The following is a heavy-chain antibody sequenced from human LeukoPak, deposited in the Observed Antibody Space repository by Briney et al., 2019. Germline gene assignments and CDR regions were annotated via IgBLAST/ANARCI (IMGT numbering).Heavy chain of an antibody. V-gene: IGHV3-49*03. CDR3: TRGGSSWTYAFDY. CDR2: IRSKAYGGTT. CDR1: GFTFGDYA. J-gene: IGHJ4*02. Sequence: GGSLRLSCTASGFTFGDYAMSWFRQAPGKGLEWVGFIRSKAYGGTTEYAASVKGRFTISRDDSKSIAYPQMNSLKTEDTAVYYCTRGGSSWTYAFDYWGQGTLVTVSS. D-gene: IGHD6-13*01.